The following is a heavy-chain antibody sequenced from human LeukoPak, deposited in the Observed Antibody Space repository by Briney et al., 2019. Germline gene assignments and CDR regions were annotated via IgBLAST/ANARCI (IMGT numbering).Heavy chain of an antibody. J-gene: IGHJ3*02. CDR1: GGTFSTYA. CDR2: IIPIFGTA. V-gene: IGHV1-69*13. Sequence: SVKVSCKASGGTFSTYAISWVRQAPGQGLEWMGGIIPIFGTANYAQKFQGRVTITADESTSTAYMELRSLRSDDTAVYYCASSPQFRAFDIWGQGTMVTVSS. CDR3: ASSPQFRAFDI.